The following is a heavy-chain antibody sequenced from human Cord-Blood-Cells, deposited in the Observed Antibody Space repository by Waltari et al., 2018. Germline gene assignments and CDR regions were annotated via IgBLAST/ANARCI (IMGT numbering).Heavy chain of an antibody. V-gene: IGHV4-39*01. CDR3: ARRSGSYYFDY. J-gene: IGHJ4*02. Sequence: LQLQESGPGLVKPPETLSLTCTVSCGSISSSRYYSCGLRQHPRKGLEWIGGIYYSGSTYYNPSLKSRVTISVDTSKNQFSLKLSSVTAADTAVYYCARRSGSYYFDYWGQGTLVTVSS. D-gene: IGHD1-26*01. CDR1: CGSISSSRYY. CDR2: IYYSGST.